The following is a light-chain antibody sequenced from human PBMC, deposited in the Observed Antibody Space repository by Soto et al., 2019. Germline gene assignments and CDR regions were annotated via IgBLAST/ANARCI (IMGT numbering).Light chain of an antibody. CDR2: AAS. V-gene: IGKV1-27*01. Sequence: DIQMTQSPSSLSASVGDRVPITCRASKGISNYLAWYQQIPGKVPKLLISAASTLQSGVPSRFSGSGSGTDFTLTISSLQPEDVATYYCQKYTNVPAFGGGTKVEIK. J-gene: IGKJ4*01. CDR3: QKYTNVPA. CDR1: KGISNY.